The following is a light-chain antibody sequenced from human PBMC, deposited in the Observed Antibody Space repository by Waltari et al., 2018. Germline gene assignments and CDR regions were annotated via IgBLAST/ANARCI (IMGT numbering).Light chain of an antibody. CDR1: QGIHNY. Sequence: DIQMTQSPSSLSASVGDRVTITCRASQGIHNYLAWYQQKPGKVPKLLIYAASTLQSGVPARFSGSGYGTDFTLTISSLQPEDVATYYCQKYNSAPWTFGQGTKVEIK. CDR2: AAS. CDR3: QKYNSAPWT. J-gene: IGKJ1*01. V-gene: IGKV1-27*01.